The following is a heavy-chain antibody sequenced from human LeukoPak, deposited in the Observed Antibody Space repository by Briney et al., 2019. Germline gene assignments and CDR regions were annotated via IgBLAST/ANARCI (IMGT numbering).Heavy chain of an antibody. J-gene: IGHJ4*02. CDR3: ASPMAWAHNRRDSDY. V-gene: IGHV4-39*07. Sequence: PSETLSLTCTVSGGSISSSSYYWGWIRQPPGTGLEWIGSIYYSGSAYYNPSLKSRVSISVDTSKNQFSLKLRSVTAADTAVYYCASPMAWAHNRRDSDYWGLGTLVTVSS. D-gene: IGHD5-24*01. CDR1: GGSISSSSYY. CDR2: IYYSGSA.